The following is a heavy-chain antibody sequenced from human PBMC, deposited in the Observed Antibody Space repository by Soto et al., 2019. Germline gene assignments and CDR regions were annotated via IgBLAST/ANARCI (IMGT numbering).Heavy chain of an antibody. J-gene: IGHJ4*02. CDR2: ISSSSSYI. CDR1: GFTFSSYS. Sequence: GGSLRLSCAASGFTFSSYSMNWVRQAPGKGLEWVSSISSSSSYIYYADSVKGRFTISRDNAKNSLYLQMNSLRAEDTAVYYCARDQFYYGSGSYPPHLDYWGQGTLVTVSS. CDR3: ARDQFYYGSGSYPPHLDY. V-gene: IGHV3-21*01. D-gene: IGHD3-10*01.